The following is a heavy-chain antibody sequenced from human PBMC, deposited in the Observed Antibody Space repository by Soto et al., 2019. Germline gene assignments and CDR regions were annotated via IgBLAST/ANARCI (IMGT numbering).Heavy chain of an antibody. CDR3: ARGDGSGTYCFFFGY. Sequence: EVQLVESGGGLVQPGGSLTLSCAASGFTVSSNYMSWVRQAPGKGLEWVSAIYSGGSTYYADSVKGRFTISRDNSKNTLYLQMNSLSAEDTAVYYCARGDGSGTYCFFFGYWGQGTLVTVSS. J-gene: IGHJ4*02. D-gene: IGHD3-10*01. CDR2: IYSGGST. V-gene: IGHV3-66*01. CDR1: GFTVSSNY.